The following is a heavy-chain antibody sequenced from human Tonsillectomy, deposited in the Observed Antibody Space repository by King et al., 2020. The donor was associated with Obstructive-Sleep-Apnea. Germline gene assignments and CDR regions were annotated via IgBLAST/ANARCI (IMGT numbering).Heavy chain of an antibody. D-gene: IGHD6-19*01. CDR2: ISWDSGSI. J-gene: IGHJ4*02. CDR1: GFTFDDYA. V-gene: IGHV3-9*01. Sequence: EVQLVESGGGLVQPGRSLRLSCATSGFTFDDYAMHWVRQAPGKGLEWVSGISWDSGSIGYADSVKGRFTISRDNAKNSLYVQMNNLTTEDTALYYCTIAIAVAGYFDYWGQGALVTVSP. CDR3: TIAIAVAGYFDY.